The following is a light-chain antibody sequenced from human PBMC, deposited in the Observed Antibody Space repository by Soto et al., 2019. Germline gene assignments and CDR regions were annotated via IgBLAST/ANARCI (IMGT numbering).Light chain of an antibody. CDR2: AAS. J-gene: IGKJ5*01. V-gene: IGKV3-15*01. CDR1: QSVSSN. CDR3: QQYNNWPPIT. Sequence: ERVMTQSPATLSVSPGDRVTLSCRASQSVSSNLAWYQQKPGQAPRLLIYAASTRATGIPARFSGSGSGTEFTLTISSLQSEDFGVYYCQQYNNWPPITFGQGTRLEIK.